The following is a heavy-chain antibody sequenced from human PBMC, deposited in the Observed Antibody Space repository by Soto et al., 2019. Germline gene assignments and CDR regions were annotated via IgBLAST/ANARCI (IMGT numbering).Heavy chain of an antibody. D-gene: IGHD5-18*01. CDR1: GFTFSSYS. J-gene: IGHJ4*02. CDR2: ISSSSSYI. CDR3: ARDQPGYSYGYGLGY. Sequence: GGSLRLACAASGFTFSSYSMNWVRQAPGKELEWVSSISSSSSYIYYADSVKGRFTISRDNAKNSLYLQMNSLRAEGTAVYYCARDQPGYSYGYGLGYWGQGT. V-gene: IGHV3-21*01.